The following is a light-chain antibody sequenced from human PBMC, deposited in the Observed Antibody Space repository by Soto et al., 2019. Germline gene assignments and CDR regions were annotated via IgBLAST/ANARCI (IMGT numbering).Light chain of an antibody. CDR1: QSISSY. CDR2: AAS. V-gene: IGKV1-5*01. CDR3: QHYNSYSEA. J-gene: IGKJ1*01. Sequence: DIQMTQSPSTLSASVGDRVTITCRASQSISSYLNWYQQKPGKVPKLLIYAASSLQSGVPSRFSGSGSGIEFTLTISSLQPDDFATYYCQHYNSYSEAFGQGTKVDIK.